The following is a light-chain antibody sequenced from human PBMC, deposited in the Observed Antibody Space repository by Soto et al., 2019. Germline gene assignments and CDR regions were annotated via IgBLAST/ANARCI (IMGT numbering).Light chain of an antibody. J-gene: IGLJ2*01. CDR1: SSDIGGYNY. CDR2: DVS. CDR3: SSHGSSTLRVL. Sequence: QSALTQPASVSGSPGQSITISCTGTSSDIGGYNYVSWYQQHPGRAPKLLIYDVSNRPSGVSNRFSGSKSGNTAALTISGLQAEDEADYYCSSHGSSTLRVLFGGGTKLTVL. V-gene: IGLV2-14*01.